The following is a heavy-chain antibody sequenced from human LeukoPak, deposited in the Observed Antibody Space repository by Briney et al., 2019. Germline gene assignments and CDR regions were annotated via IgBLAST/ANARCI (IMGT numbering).Heavy chain of an antibody. V-gene: IGHV3-21*01. CDR3: ARGEFGDYYYFYMDV. Sequence: GGSLRLSCAASGFTFSSYSMNWVRQAPGKGLEWVSSISSSNNYIYYGDSVKGRFTISRDDAKNSLFLQMNSLRAEDTATYYCARGEFGDYYYFYMDVWGKGTTVTVSS. J-gene: IGHJ6*03. CDR2: ISSSNNYI. CDR1: GFTFSSYS. D-gene: IGHD2/OR15-2a*01.